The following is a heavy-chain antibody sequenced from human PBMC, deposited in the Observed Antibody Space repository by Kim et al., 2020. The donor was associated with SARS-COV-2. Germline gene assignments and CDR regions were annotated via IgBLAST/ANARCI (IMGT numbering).Heavy chain of an antibody. D-gene: IGHD3-22*01. V-gene: IGHV5-51*01. CDR1: GYSFTSYW. CDR2: IYPGDSDT. CDR3: ARHRPATYYYDSSGTYSAPDY. Sequence: GESLKISCKGSGYSFTSYWIGWVRQMPGKGLEWMGIIYPGDSDTRYSPSFQGQVTISADKSISTAYLQWSSLKASDTAMYYCARHRPATYYYDSSGTYSAPDYWGQGTLVTVSS. J-gene: IGHJ4*02.